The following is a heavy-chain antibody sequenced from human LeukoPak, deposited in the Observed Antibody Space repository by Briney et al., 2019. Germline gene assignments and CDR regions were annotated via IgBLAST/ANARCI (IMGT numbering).Heavy chain of an antibody. J-gene: IGHJ4*02. Sequence: SETLSLTCTVSGGSISTYYWTWIRQPPGKGLEWIGYIYYSGSTNYNPSLKSRVTISVDTSKNQFSLKLSSVTAADTAVYYCARARLLLYRRPYYFDYWGQGTLVTVSS. V-gene: IGHV4-59*12. D-gene: IGHD2-2*02. CDR2: IYYSGST. CDR1: GGSISTYY. CDR3: ARARLLLYRRPYYFDY.